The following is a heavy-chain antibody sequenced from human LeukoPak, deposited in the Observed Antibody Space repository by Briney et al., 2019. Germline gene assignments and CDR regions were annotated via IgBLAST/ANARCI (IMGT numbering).Heavy chain of an antibody. CDR2: IYHSGST. V-gene: IGHV4-38-2*02. CDR3: ARATTVTTEFDY. J-gene: IGHJ4*02. D-gene: IGHD4-11*01. Sequence: SETLSLTCTVSGYSISSGYYWGWIRQPPGQGLEGIGSIYHSGSTYYNPSLKSRVTISVDTSKNQFSLKLSSVTAADTAVYYCARATTVTTEFDYWGQGTLVTVSS. CDR1: GYSISSGYY.